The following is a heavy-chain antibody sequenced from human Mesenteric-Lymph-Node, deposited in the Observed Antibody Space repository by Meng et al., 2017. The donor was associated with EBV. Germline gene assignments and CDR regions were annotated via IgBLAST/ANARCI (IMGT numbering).Heavy chain of an antibody. J-gene: IGHJ4*02. V-gene: IGHV3-11*01. CDR3: ASPDSYDTSGFDY. D-gene: IGHD3-22*01. Sequence: QVQLVESGGXXVKPGXSLRLSCAASGFIFSDYSMSWTRQAPGKGLEWVSYISNSGSTIYYADSVKGRFIISRDNAKNSLFLQMNSLRAEDTAEYYCASPDSYDTSGFDYWGQGPLVTVSS. CDR1: GFIFSDYS. CDR2: ISNSGSTI.